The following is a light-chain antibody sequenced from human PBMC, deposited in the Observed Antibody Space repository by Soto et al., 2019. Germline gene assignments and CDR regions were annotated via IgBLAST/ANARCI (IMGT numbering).Light chain of an antibody. V-gene: IGKV1-5*03. CDR3: QQYNSYSKT. Sequence: DIQMTQSPSSLSASVEDRVTITCRASQSISSWLAWYQQKPGKAPKLLIYKASSLESGVPSRFSGSGSGTEFTLTISSLQPDDFATYYCQQYNSYSKTFGQATKVDI. CDR1: QSISSW. J-gene: IGKJ1*01. CDR2: KAS.